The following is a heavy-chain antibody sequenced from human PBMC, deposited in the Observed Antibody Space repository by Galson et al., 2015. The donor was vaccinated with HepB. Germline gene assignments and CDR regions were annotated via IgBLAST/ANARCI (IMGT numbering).Heavy chain of an antibody. D-gene: IGHD3-10*01. V-gene: IGHV3-7*03. CDR3: ARGPPYYISPAEYFQH. J-gene: IGHJ1*01. CDR2: IKQDGSEK. CDR1: GFTFSSYW. Sequence: SLRLSCAASGFTFSSYWMSWVRQAPGKGLEWVANIKQDGSEKYYVDSVKGRFTISRDNAKNSLYPQMNSLRAEDAAVYYCARGPPYYISPAEYFQHWGQGTLVTVSS.